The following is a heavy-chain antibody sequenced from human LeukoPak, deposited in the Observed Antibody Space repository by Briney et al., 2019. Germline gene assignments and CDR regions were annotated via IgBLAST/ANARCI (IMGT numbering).Heavy chain of an antibody. Sequence: SEALSLTCTVSGGSMRSYYWSWIRQPPGKGLEWIGYIYYSGSTNYNPSLKSRVTISVDTSKNQFSLKLSSVTAADTAMYYCARTVAGKLVFDDWGQGTLVTVSS. V-gene: IGHV4-59*08. D-gene: IGHD6-19*01. CDR1: GGSMRSYY. CDR3: ARTVAGKLVFDD. CDR2: IYYSGST. J-gene: IGHJ4*02.